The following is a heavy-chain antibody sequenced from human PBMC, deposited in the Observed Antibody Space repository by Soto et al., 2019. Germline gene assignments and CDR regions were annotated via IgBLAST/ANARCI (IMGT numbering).Heavy chain of an antibody. D-gene: IGHD4-17*01. CDR1: GGTFSSYA. Sequence: QVQLVQSGAEVKKPGSSVKVSCKASGGTFSSYAISWVRQAPGQGLEWMGGLIPIFGTANYAQKFQGRVTITADKSTSTAYMELSSLRSEDTAVYYCARVPLHYGDPTAPPDYWGQRSLVTFSS. CDR2: LIPIFGTA. CDR3: ARVPLHYGDPTAPPDY. J-gene: IGHJ4*02. V-gene: IGHV1-69*06.